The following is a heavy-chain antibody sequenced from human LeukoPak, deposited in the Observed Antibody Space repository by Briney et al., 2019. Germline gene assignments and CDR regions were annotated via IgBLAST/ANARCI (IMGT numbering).Heavy chain of an antibody. Sequence: SETLSLTCTVSGGSISSYYWSWIRQPAGKGLEWIGRIYTSGSTNYNPSLKSRVTMSVDTSKNQFSLKLSSVTAADTAVYYCARAGYSSSWYPYYYYYMDVWGKGTTVTDSS. V-gene: IGHV4-4*07. CDR3: ARAGYSSSWYPYYYYYMDV. J-gene: IGHJ6*03. CDR1: GGSISSYY. D-gene: IGHD6-13*01. CDR2: IYTSGST.